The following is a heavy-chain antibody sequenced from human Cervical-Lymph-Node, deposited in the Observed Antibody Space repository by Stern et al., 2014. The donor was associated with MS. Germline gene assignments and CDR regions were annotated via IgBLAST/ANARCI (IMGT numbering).Heavy chain of an antibody. V-gene: IGHV4-4*02. Sequence: LQLQESGPGLVKPSGTLSLTCAVSGGSILRTDWWSWVRQPPGKGLEWIGEIYHSGYANYKPSLKSRVTISAETSTNQVYLKLASVTAADTALYYCASRTLTFPYYFDSWGQGTLVTVSS. CDR2: IYHSGYA. D-gene: IGHD3-9*01. CDR3: ASRTLTFPYYFDS. CDR1: GGSILRTDW. J-gene: IGHJ4*02.